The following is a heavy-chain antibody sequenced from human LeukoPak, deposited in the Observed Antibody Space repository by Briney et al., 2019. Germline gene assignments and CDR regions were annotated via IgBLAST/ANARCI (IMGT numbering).Heavy chain of an antibody. CDR2: INSGGSST. CDR3: EKDLSWNHADR. J-gene: IGHJ5*02. Sequence: GGSLRLSCAASGFNFSSYWMHWVRQAPGKELVWVSRINSGGSSTSYADSVKGRFTISRDNAKNTLYLQMNSLRAEDTAVYYCEKDLSWNHADRWGQGTLVTVSS. D-gene: IGHD1-14*01. CDR1: GFNFSSYW. V-gene: IGHV3-74*01.